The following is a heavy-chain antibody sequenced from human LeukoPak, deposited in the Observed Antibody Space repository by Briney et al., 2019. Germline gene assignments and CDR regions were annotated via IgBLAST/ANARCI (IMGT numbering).Heavy chain of an antibody. D-gene: IGHD3-10*02. CDR3: AELGITMIGGV. J-gene: IGHJ6*04. CDR1: GFTFSSYS. V-gene: IGHV3-21*01. Sequence: SGGSLRLSCAASGFTFSSYSMNWVRQAPGKGLEWVSSISSSSSYIYYADSVKGRFTISRDNAKNLLYLQMNSLRAEDTAVYYCAELGITMIGGVWGKGTTVTISS. CDR2: ISSSSSYI.